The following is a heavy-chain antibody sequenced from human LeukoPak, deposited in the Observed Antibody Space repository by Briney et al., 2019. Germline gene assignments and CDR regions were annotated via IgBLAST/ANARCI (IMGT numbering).Heavy chain of an antibody. J-gene: IGHJ1*01. V-gene: IGHV3-23*01. CDR1: GFTFSSYA. CDR2: ISGNGGST. Sequence: PGRSLRLSCAASGFTFSSYAMSWVRQAPGKGLEWVSAISGNGGSTYYADSVKGRFTISRDNSKNTLYLQMNSLRAEDTAVYYCAKDGRARYYYDSSGYPSYFQHWGQGTLVTVSS. D-gene: IGHD3-22*01. CDR3: AKDGRARYYYDSSGYPSYFQH.